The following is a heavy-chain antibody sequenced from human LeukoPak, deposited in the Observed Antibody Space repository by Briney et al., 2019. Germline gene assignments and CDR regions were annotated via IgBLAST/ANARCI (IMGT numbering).Heavy chain of an antibody. Sequence: KPSETLSLTCAVYGGSFSTYDWSWIRQPPGKGLEWIGEINHSGSTNYNPSLKSRVTISVDTSKNQFSLKLSSVTAADTAVYYCARGGGIAAGWGQGTLVTVSS. CDR1: GGSFSTYD. CDR3: ARGGGIAAG. J-gene: IGHJ4*02. CDR2: INHSGST. V-gene: IGHV4-34*01. D-gene: IGHD6-25*01.